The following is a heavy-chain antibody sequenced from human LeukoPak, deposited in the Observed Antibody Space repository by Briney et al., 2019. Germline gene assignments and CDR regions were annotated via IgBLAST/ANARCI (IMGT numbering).Heavy chain of an antibody. Sequence: PGGSLRLSCAASGFTFSSYWMSWVRQAPGKGLEWVANIKQDGSEKYYVDSVKGRFTISRDNAKNSLYLQMNSLRAEDTAVYYCARDTQRIAAAGTKAFDIWGQGTMVTVSS. CDR3: ARDTQRIAAAGTKAFDI. D-gene: IGHD6-13*01. CDR2: IKQDGSEK. V-gene: IGHV3-7*01. J-gene: IGHJ3*02. CDR1: GFTFSSYW.